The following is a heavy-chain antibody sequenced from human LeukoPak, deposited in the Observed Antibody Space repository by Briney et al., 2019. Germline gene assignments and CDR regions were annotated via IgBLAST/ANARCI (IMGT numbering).Heavy chain of an antibody. D-gene: IGHD6-13*01. CDR1: GFTVSSNY. CDR2: ISGSGGST. J-gene: IGHJ6*03. CDR3: AKDGQQQLVWHYYYYMDV. V-gene: IGHV3-23*01. Sequence: PGGSLRLSCAASGFTVSSNYMSWVRQAPGKGLEWVSAISGSGGSTYYADSVKGRFTISRDNSKNTLYLQMNSLRAEDTAVYYCAKDGQQQLVWHYYYYMDVWGKGTTVTVSS.